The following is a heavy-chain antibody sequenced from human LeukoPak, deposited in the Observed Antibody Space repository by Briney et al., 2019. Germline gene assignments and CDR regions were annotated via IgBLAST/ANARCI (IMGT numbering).Heavy chain of an antibody. V-gene: IGHV4-34*01. CDR2: INHSGNT. Sequence: SETLSLTCAVYGGSFSGYYWTWIRQPPGKGLEWIGEINHSGNTNYNPSLKSRVAISVDTSKNQFSLKLSSVIAADTAMYYCARSRDGSGFAAYWGQGTQVTVSS. CDR1: GGSFSGYY. CDR3: ARSRDGSGFAAY. J-gene: IGHJ4*02. D-gene: IGHD3-22*01.